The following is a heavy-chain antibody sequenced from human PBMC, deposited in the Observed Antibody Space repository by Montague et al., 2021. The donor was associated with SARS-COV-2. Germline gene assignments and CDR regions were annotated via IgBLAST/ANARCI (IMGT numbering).Heavy chain of an antibody. CDR2: ISGSGVTT. CDR3: AKGTISITFGGRIAKGDSFDF. D-gene: IGHD3-16*02. J-gene: IGHJ3*01. V-gene: IGHV3-23*01. Sequence: SLRLSCAASGFTFGNYAMSWVRQAPGKGLEWVSSISGSGVTTDYADSVKGRLTISRDNSKNTMYPQMSNLRAVDTAVYYCAKGTISITFGGRIAKGDSFDFWGQGTMVTVSS. CDR1: GFTFGNYA.